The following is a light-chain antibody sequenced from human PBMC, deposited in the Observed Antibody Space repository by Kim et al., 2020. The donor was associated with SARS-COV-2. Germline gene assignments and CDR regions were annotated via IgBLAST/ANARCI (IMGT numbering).Light chain of an antibody. CDR1: QSVISSS. Sequence: EIVLTQSPGTLSLSPGERATLSCRASQSVISSSLAWYQQKPGQAPRLLIYGASIRPTGIPDRFSGSGSGTDFTLTISRLEPDDFAVYYCQQYGASLRTFGQGTKLEI. CDR3: QQYGASLRT. J-gene: IGKJ2*01. CDR2: GAS. V-gene: IGKV3-20*01.